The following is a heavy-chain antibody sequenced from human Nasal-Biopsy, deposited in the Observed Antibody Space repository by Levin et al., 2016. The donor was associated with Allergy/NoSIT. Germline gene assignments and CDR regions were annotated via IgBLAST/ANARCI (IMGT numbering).Heavy chain of an antibody. D-gene: IGHD3-3*01. V-gene: IGHV4-59*11. CDR2: IYYTGTT. J-gene: IGHJ5*02. CDR3: ARDPGFGWFDL. Sequence: SETLSLTCSVSGDYLRGHYWSWIRQPPGKGLEWIAHIYYTGTTNYNPSLRSRASISVDMTKNQFSLKLKSMTSVDTAIYYCARDPGFGWFDLWGQGTLVTVSS. CDR1: GDYLRGHY.